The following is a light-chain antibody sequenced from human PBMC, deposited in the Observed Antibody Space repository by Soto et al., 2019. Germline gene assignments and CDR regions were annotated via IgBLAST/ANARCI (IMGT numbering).Light chain of an antibody. J-gene: IGLJ2*01. CDR3: QVWDTSTVV. CDR1: NIGSKD. Sequence: SSELTQPLSVSVALGQTARITCGGNNIGSKDVHWYQQKPGQAPVLVIYRDNNRPSGIPERFSGSNSENTATLTISRAQAGDEADYYCQVWDTSTVVFGGGTKVTVL. V-gene: IGLV3-9*01. CDR2: RDN.